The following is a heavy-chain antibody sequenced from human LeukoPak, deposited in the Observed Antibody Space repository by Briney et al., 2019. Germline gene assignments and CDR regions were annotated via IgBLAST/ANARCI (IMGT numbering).Heavy chain of an antibody. D-gene: IGHD3-10*01. CDR3: ARGLTMVRGVTTGY. J-gene: IGHJ4*02. Sequence: ASVKVSCRASGYTFISYDINWVRQATGQGPEWMGWMNPNSGNTGYAQKFQGRVTMTRNTSISTAYMELSSLRSEDTAVYYCARGLTMVRGVTTGYWGQGTLVTVSS. CDR2: MNPNSGNT. V-gene: IGHV1-8*01. CDR1: GYTFISYD.